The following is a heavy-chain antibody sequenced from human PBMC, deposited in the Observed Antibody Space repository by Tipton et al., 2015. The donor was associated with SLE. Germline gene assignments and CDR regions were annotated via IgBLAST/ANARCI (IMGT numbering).Heavy chain of an antibody. CDR3: ARDHGEDILTGSEAFDI. Sequence: QVQLVQSGAEVKEPGASVKVSCKASGYTFTSYGISWVRQAPGQGLEWMGWISAYNGNTNYAQKLQGRVTMTTDTSTSTAYMELRSLRADDTAVYYCARDHGEDILTGSEAFDIWGQGTMVTVSS. CDR2: ISAYNGNT. J-gene: IGHJ3*02. CDR1: GYTFTSYG. D-gene: IGHD3-9*01. V-gene: IGHV1-18*04.